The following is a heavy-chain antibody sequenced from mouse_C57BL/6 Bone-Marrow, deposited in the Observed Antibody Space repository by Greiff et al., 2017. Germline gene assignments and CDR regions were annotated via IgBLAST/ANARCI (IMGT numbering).Heavy chain of an antibody. CDR3: ASPGFAWFAY. J-gene: IGHJ3*01. CDR2: ISSGGSYT. V-gene: IGHV5-6*01. CDR1: GFTFSSYG. Sequence: EVHLVESGGDLVKPGGSLKLSCAASGFTFSSYGMSWVRQTPDKRLEWVATISSGGSYTYYPDSVKGRFTISRDKAKNTLYLQMSSLKSEDSALYYCASPGFAWFAYWGQGTLVTVSA.